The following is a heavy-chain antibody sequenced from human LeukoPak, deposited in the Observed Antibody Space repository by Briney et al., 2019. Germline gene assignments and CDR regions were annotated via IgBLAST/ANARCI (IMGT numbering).Heavy chain of an antibody. V-gene: IGHV3-48*03. CDR2: ISISGTTI. J-gene: IGHJ3*02. Sequence: GGSLRLSCAAPGFTFSGYEMNWVRQAPGKGLEWVSYISISGTTIYYADSVKGRFTISRDNAKTSLYLQMSSLRAEDTAVYYCARGGSSGYHYNAFDIWGQGTMVTVSS. D-gene: IGHD3-22*01. CDR3: ARGGSSGYHYNAFDI. CDR1: GFTFSGYE.